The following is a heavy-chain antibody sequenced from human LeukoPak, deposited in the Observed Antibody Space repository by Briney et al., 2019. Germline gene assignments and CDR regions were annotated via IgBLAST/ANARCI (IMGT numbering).Heavy chain of an antibody. CDR2: ISSSSSTI. D-gene: IGHD6-19*01. CDR3: ARGGGSSVAGFDY. CDR1: GFTFSSYA. V-gene: IGHV3-48*04. J-gene: IGHJ4*02. Sequence: GGSLRLSCAASGFTFSSYAMSWVRQAPGKGLEWVSYISSSSSTIYYADSVKGRFTISRDNAKNSLYLQMSSLRAEDTAVYYCARGGGSSVAGFDYWGQGTLVTVSS.